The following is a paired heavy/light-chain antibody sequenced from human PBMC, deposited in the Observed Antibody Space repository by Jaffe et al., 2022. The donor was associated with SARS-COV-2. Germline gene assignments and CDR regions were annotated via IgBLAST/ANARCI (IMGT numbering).Light chain of an antibody. CDR3: YSTDSSSHLRV. J-gene: IGLJ3*02. V-gene: IGLV3-10*01. CDR1: ALPKKY. Sequence: SYELTQPPSVSVSPGQTARITCSGDALPKKYAYWYQQKSGQAPVLVIYEDSKRPSGIPERFSGSSSGTMATLTIRGAQVGDEADYYCYSTDSSSHLRVFGGGTKLTVL. CDR2: EDS.
Heavy chain of an antibody. D-gene: IGHD3-16*01. V-gene: IGHV3-30*18. CDR3: AKDLERSDWQHLGEG. J-gene: IGHJ4*02. CDR1: GFTFSNYA. Sequence: QLQLVESGGGVVQPGRSLRLSCAASGFTFSNYAMHWVRQAPGKGLEWVAFISYDGSNKYYADSVKGRFTISRDNSKNTLFLQMNSLRAEDTAVYYCAKDLERSDWQHLGEGWGQGTLVTVSS. CDR2: ISYDGSNK.